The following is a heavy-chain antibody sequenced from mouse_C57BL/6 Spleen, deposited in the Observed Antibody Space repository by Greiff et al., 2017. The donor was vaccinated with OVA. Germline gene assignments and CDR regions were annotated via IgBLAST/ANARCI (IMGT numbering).Heavy chain of an antibody. D-gene: IGHD1-1*01. Sequence: QVQLQQPGAELVRPGSSVKLSCKASGYTFTSYWMHWVKQRPIQGLEWIGNIDPSDSETHYNQKFKDKAILTVDKSSSTAYMQLSSLTSEDSAVYYCARSLYYGSSYDDWGQGTTLTVSS. J-gene: IGHJ2*01. V-gene: IGHV1-52*01. CDR3: ARSLYYGSSYDD. CDR2: IDPSDSET. CDR1: GYTFTSYW.